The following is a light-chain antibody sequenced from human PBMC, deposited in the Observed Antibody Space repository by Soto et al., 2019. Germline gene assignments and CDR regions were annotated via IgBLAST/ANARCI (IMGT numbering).Light chain of an antibody. CDR3: QQLNSYPIT. V-gene: IGKV1-9*01. CDR1: QGISSH. J-gene: IGKJ5*01. CDR2: AAS. Sequence: DIQLTQSPSFLSASVGDRVTITCRASQGISSHLAWYQQKPGKAPKLLIYAASTLQSGVPSRFSGSGSGTEFTLTISSLQPEDFATYYCQQLNSYPITVGQGTRREIK.